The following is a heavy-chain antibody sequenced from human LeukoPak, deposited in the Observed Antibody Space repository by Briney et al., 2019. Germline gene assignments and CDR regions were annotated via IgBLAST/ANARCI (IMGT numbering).Heavy chain of an antibody. CDR1: GFTFSSYW. CDR2: ISYDGSNK. J-gene: IGHJ4*02. CDR3: EKGGDSWDFDY. V-gene: IGHV3-30*18. Sequence: PGGSLRLSCAASGFTFSSYWMTWVRQAPGKGLEWVALISYDGSNKYYADSVKGRFTISRDDSKNTLYLQMNSLRAEDTAVYYCEKGGDSWDFDYWGQGALVTVSS. D-gene: IGHD6-13*01.